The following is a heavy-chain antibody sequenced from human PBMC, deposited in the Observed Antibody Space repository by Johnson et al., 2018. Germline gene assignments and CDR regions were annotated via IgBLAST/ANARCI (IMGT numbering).Heavy chain of an antibody. D-gene: IGHD4-17*01. Sequence: VQLVESGGGLVQPGGSLRLSCAASGFTFSMYAMSWVRQAPGKGLEWVSGVSRRGDSTYYADSVRGLFTVSRDNSNNTLSLQMNSLRADDAAVYYCAKDEAYGDSPRDAFDIWGQGTMVTVSS. V-gene: IGHV3-23*04. CDR3: AKDEAYGDSPRDAFDI. CDR2: VSRRGDST. J-gene: IGHJ3*02. CDR1: GFTFSMYA.